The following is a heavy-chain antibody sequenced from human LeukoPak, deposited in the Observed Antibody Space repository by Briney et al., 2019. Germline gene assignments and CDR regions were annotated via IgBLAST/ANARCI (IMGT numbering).Heavy chain of an antibody. V-gene: IGHV3-48*03. CDR3: ARAPDNFDY. CDR1: GFTFSNYE. CDR2: ISTSGTTI. Sequence: GGSLRLSCAASGFTFSNYEMKWVRQAPGKGLEWVAYISTSGTTIYYADSVKGRFTISRDNAKNSLYLQMNSLRAEDTAIYYCARAPDNFDYWGQGTLVTVSS. J-gene: IGHJ4*02.